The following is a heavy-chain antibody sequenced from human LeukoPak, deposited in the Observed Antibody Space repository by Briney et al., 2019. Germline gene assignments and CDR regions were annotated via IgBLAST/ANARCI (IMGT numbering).Heavy chain of an antibody. CDR2: FDPEDGET. CDR1: GYTLTELS. Sequence: ASVKVSCKVSGYTLTELSMHWVRQAPGKGLEWMGGFDPEDGETIYAQKFQGRVTMTEDTSTDTAYMELSSLRSEDTAVYYCAPRIYYDSSGYYYFDYWGQGTLVTVSS. J-gene: IGHJ4*02. V-gene: IGHV1-24*01. D-gene: IGHD3-22*01. CDR3: APRIYYDSSGYYYFDY.